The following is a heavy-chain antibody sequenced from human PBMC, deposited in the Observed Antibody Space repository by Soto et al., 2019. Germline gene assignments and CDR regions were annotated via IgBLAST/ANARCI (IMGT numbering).Heavy chain of an antibody. CDR1: GYTFTSYD. V-gene: IGHV1-8*01. Sequence: QVQLVQSGAEVKKPGASVKVFCKASGYTFTSYDINWVRQATGQGLEWMGWMNPNSGNTGYAQKFQGRVTMTRNTXXSTAYMELSSLRSEDTAVYYCARGGGAAAWRRVDYWGQGALVTVSS. CDR2: MNPNSGNT. J-gene: IGHJ4*02. D-gene: IGHD6-13*01. CDR3: ARGGGAAAWRRVDY.